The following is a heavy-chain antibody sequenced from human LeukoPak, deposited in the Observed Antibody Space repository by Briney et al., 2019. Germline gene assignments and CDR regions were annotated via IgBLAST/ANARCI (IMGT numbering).Heavy chain of an antibody. CDR1: GYTSTDYY. CDR2: IYPNNGAT. V-gene: IGHV1-2*02. D-gene: IGHD6-19*01. J-gene: IGHJ4*02. Sequence: GASVKVSCKASGYTSTDYYIHWLRQAPGHGPEWMGWIYPNNGATFYAQKFQGRVMMTTDASIHTTYMELTSLRSDDTAVYYCARDPYPKYSTGWYSNYWGQGTLVTVSS. CDR3: ARDPYPKYSTGWYSNY.